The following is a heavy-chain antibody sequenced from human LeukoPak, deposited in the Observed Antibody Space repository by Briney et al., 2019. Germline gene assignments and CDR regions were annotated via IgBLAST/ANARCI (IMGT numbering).Heavy chain of an antibody. D-gene: IGHD5-18*01. J-gene: IGHJ4*02. CDR2: INRDGSRT. V-gene: IGHV3-74*01. CDR3: ARGGGYSYGSFDY. CDR1: GVLFSNYW. Sequence: GGSLRLSCAASGVLFSNYWMHWVRQAPGKGLVWVARINRDGSRTSYADSVKGRFTISRDNAKNTLYLQMNSIRAEDTAVYYCARGGGYSYGSFDYWGQGTLVTVSS.